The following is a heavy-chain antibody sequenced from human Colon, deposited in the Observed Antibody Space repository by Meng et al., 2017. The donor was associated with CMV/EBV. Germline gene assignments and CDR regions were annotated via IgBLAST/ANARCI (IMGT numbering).Heavy chain of an antibody. J-gene: IGHJ4*02. CDR2: INPITGGT. D-gene: IGHD1-26*01. CDR3: ASLSGGDFDY. CDR1: GYTFTGYF. V-gene: IGHV1-2*02. Sequence: QVLLWQSGAEGKKPGAAVKVSCKASGYTFTGYFMYWVRQAPGQGLEWLGVINPITGGTNYAQKFQGRVTMTRDTSMNTAYMELSRLRSDDTAVYYCASLSGGDFDYWGQGTLVTVSS.